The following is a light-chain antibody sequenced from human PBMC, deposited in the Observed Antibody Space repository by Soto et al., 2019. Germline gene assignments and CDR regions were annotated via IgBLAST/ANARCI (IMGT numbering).Light chain of an antibody. CDR2: GAS. J-gene: IGKJ5*01. Sequence: EIVLTQSPGTLSLSPGERATLSCRASQSVSSSYLVWHQQKPGQAPRLLIYGASTRATGIPARFSSSASGTDFTLTISSQEPEDFAVYYCQQRSNWPTFGQGTRVEIK. CDR3: QQRSNWPT. V-gene: IGKV3D-20*02. CDR1: QSVSSSY.